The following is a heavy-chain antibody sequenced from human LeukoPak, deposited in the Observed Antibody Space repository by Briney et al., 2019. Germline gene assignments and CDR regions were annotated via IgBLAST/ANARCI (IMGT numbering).Heavy chain of an antibody. Sequence: GASLQISCKGSGYCFSNYWIGWVRQMPGKGLEWMGIIYPGDSDTRYSPSFEGQVTISADKSISTAYLQWSSLKASDTAMDYCARRAYCGGDCYVDYWGQGTLVTVSS. V-gene: IGHV5-51*01. J-gene: IGHJ4*02. CDR3: ARRAYCGGDCYVDY. CDR1: GYCFSNYW. CDR2: IYPGDSDT. D-gene: IGHD2-21*02.